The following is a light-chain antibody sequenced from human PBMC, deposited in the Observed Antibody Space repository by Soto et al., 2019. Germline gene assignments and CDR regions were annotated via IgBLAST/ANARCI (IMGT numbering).Light chain of an antibody. J-gene: IGKJ4*01. CDR1: QSISSY. Sequence: DIQMTQSPSSLSASVGDRVTITCRASQSISSYLNWYQQKPGKAPKLLIYAASSLQSGVPSRFSGSGSGTDFTLTISSLQREDFATYYCQQSYSTLTFGGGTNVEIK. CDR2: AAS. CDR3: QQSYSTLT. V-gene: IGKV1-39*01.